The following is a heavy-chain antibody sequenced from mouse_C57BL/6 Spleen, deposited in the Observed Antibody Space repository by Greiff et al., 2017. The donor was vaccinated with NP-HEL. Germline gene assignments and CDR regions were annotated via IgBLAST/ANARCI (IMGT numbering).Heavy chain of an antibody. CDR2: IHPNSGST. CDR3: APSYDYDWFAY. CDR1: GYTFTSYW. V-gene: IGHV1-64*01. D-gene: IGHD2-4*01. J-gene: IGHJ3*01. Sequence: QVQLQQPGAELVKPGASVKLSCKASGYTFTSYWMHWVKQRPGQGLEWIGMIHPNSGSTNYNEKFKSKATLTVDKSSSTAYMQLSSLTSEDSAVYYCAPSYDYDWFAYWGQGTLVTVSA.